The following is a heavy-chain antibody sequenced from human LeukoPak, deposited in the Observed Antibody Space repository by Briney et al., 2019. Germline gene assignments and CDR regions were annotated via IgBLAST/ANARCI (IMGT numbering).Heavy chain of an antibody. V-gene: IGHV1-2*02. Sequence: ASLKVSCKASGYTFTDDYIHWVRQAPGQGLEWMGWINVNSGGTNYAQKFYARVTMTRDTSISTAYMELSRLRSDDTAVFYCARSPHILTGENFDFWGQGTLVTVPS. CDR1: GYTFTDDY. CDR2: INVNSGGT. D-gene: IGHD3-9*01. CDR3: ARSPHILTGENFDF. J-gene: IGHJ4*02.